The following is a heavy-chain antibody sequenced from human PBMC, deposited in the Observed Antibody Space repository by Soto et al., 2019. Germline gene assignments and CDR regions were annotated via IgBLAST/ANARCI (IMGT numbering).Heavy chain of an antibody. CDR3: TTDRLRYYEFWSGPLDGMDV. Sequence: GGSLRLSCAASGFTFSNARMNWVRQAPGKGLEWVGRIKSKTDGGTTDYAAPVKGRFTISRDDSKNTLYLQMNSLKTEDTAVYYCTTDRLRYYEFWSGPLDGMDVWGQGTTVTVPS. J-gene: IGHJ6*02. CDR1: GFTFSNAR. D-gene: IGHD3-3*01. V-gene: IGHV3-15*07. CDR2: IKSKTDGGTT.